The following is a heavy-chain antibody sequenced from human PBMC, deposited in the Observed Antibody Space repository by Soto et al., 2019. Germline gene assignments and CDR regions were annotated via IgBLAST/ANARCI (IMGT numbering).Heavy chain of an antibody. J-gene: IGHJ6*02. D-gene: IGHD1-26*01. CDR1: GYTFTSYG. Sequence: ASVKVSCKASGYTFTSYGISWVRQAPGQGLEWMGWISAYNGNTNYAQKLQGRVTMTTDTSTSTAYMELRSLRSDDTAVYYCAGRRSKGPVRENYYYYYYGMDVWGQGTTVTVSS. CDR2: ISAYNGNT. CDR3: AGRRSKGPVRENYYYYYYGMDV. V-gene: IGHV1-18*01.